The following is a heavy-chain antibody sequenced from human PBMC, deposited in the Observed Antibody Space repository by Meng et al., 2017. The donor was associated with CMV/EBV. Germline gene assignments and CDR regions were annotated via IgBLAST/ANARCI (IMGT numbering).Heavy chain of an antibody. J-gene: IGHJ4*02. V-gene: IGHV1-18*01. CDR2: ISAYNGNT. CDR3: AKDMIPTGYLDY. CDR1: GYTFTSYG. Sequence: ASVKVSCKASGYTFTSYGISWVRQAPGQGLEWMGWISAYNGNTNYAQKLQGRVTMTTDTSTSTAYMELRSLRSDDTAVYYCAKDMIPTGYLDYWGQGTLVTVSS. D-gene: IGHD2-8*02.